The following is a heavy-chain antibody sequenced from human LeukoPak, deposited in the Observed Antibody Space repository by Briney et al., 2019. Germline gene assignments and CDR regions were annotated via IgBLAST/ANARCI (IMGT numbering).Heavy chain of an antibody. CDR2: INPSGGST. CDR3: ARTTVTRNFDY. D-gene: IGHD4-17*01. J-gene: IGHJ4*02. Sequence: GASVKVSCKASGYTFTGYYMHWVRQAPGQGLEWMGIINPSGGSTSYAQKFQGRVTMTRDTSTSTVYMELSSLRSEDTAVYYCARTTVTRNFDYWGQGTLVTVSS. V-gene: IGHV1-46*01. CDR1: GYTFTGYY.